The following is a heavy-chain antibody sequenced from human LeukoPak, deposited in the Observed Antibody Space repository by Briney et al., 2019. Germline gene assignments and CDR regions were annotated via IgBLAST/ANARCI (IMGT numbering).Heavy chain of an antibody. D-gene: IGHD3-9*01. CDR3: ARRTRTQLRYFDWLFHFDY. CDR1: GGSISSSSYY. J-gene: IGHJ4*02. CDR2: INHSGST. Sequence: SETLSLTCTVSGGSISSSSYYWSWIRQPPGTGLEWIGEINHSGSTNYNPSLKSRVTISVDTSKNQFSLKLSSVTAADTAVYYCARRTRTQLRYFDWLFHFDYWGQGTLVTVSS. V-gene: IGHV4-39*07.